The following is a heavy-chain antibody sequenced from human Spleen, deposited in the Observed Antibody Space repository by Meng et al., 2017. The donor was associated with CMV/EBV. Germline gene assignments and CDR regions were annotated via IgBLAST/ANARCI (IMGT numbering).Heavy chain of an antibody. CDR3: ARGWLQYGDY. J-gene: IGHJ4*02. CDR1: QYTFTGYY. D-gene: IGHD5-24*01. CDR2: INPNSGGT. Sequence: SCKASQYTFTGYYLYWVRQAPGQGLEWMGWINPNSGGTNYAQKFQGRVTMTRDTSISTAYMELSRLRSDDTAVYYCARGWLQYGDYWGQGTLVTVSS. V-gene: IGHV1-2*02.